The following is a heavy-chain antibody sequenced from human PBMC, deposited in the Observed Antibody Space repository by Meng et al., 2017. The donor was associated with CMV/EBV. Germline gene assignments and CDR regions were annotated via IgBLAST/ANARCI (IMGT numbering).Heavy chain of an antibody. V-gene: IGHV1-18*01. Sequence: ASLKVSCNASGYTFTSYGISWVRQAPGQGLEWMGWISAYNGNTNYAQKLKGRVTMTTDTSTSTAYMQLRSLRSDDTAVYYCARNQSGMVDYWGQGTMVTVSS. J-gene: IGHJ4*02. CDR3: ARNQSGMVDY. CDR2: ISAYNGNT. D-gene: IGHD5-18*01. CDR1: GYTFTSYG.